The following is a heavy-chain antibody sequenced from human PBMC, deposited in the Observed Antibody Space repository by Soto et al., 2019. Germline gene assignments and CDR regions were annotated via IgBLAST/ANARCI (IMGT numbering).Heavy chain of an antibody. CDR2: MSHIGSV. CDR1: DVSIGSNYY. J-gene: IGHJ4*02. CDR3: ARSLGWYAIDY. V-gene: IGHV4-4*02. Sequence: QVLLQESGPGLVQPSGTLSLSCVVSDVSIGSNYYWGWVRQPPGKGLEWLGDMSHIGSVNYNPSLKSRVTISMDKSQNQFSLELNCVTAADTAVYYCARSLGWYAIDYWGQGTLVIVSS. D-gene: IGHD6-19*01.